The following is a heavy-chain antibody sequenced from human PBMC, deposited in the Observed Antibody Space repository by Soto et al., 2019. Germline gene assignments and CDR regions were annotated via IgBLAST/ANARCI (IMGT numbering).Heavy chain of an antibody. CDR1: GGSISSYY. J-gene: IGHJ4*02. CDR2: IYYSGST. Sequence: QVQLQESGPGLVKPSETLSLTCAVSGGSISSYYWSWIRQPPGKGLEWIGYIYYSGSTNYNHSHKSRATISVNTTKNQFSLKLSSVTAADTAVYYCARVWGYYFDYWRQGTLVTVSS. D-gene: IGHD7-27*01. CDR3: ARVWGYYFDY. V-gene: IGHV4-59*01.